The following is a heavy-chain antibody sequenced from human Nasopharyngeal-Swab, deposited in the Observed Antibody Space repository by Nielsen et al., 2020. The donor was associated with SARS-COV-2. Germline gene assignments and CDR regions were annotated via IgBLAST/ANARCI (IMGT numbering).Heavy chain of an antibody. D-gene: IGHD3-22*01. V-gene: IGHV3-7*01. CDR1: GFTFSTYE. CDR2: IKQDGSEK. J-gene: IGHJ4*02. Sequence: GESLKISCAASGFTFSTYEMNWVRQAPGKGLEWVANIKQDGSEKYYVDSVKGRFTISRDNAKNSLYLQMNSLRAEDTAVYYCARAGGYYYDSSGHRTDHAEFDYWGQGTLVTVSS. CDR3: ARAGGYYYDSSGHRTDHAEFDY.